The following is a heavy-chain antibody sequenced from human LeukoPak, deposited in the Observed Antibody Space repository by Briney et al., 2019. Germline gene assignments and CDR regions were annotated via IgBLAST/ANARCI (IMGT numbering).Heavy chain of an antibody. CDR3: ASTRVGKRCNWNYARYYYYGMDV. D-gene: IGHD1-7*01. Sequence: PSETLSLTCTVSGGSISSYYWSWIRQPPGKGLEWIGYIYYSGSTNYNPSLKSRVTISVDTSKNQFSLKLSSVTAADTAVYYCASTRVGKRCNWNYARYYYYGMDVWGQGTTVTVSS. CDR1: GGSISSYY. V-gene: IGHV4-59*01. CDR2: IYYSGST. J-gene: IGHJ6*02.